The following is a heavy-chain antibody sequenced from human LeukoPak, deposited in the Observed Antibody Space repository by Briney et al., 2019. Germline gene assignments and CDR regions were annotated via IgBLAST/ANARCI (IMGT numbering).Heavy chain of an antibody. D-gene: IGHD3-22*01. CDR3: AHDTYYYDFSGFDP. V-gene: IGHV2-5*08. CDR2: IYWDDDK. J-gene: IGHJ5*02. Sequence: QTLSLTCTVSGGSISSGDYYWSWIRQPPGKGLEWLALIYWDDDKRYSPSLKSRLTITKDTSKNQVVLTMTNMDPVDTATYYCAHDTYYYDFSGFDPWGQGTLVTVSS. CDR1: GGSISSGDYY.